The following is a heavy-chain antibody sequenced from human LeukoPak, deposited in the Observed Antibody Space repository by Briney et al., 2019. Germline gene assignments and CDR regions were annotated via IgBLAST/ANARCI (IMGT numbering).Heavy chain of an antibody. Sequence: PSETLSLTCTVSGRSISSSSYYWGWIRQPPGKGLEWIGMIFYSGSTYYNPSLKSRVTMSVDTSKNQFSLKLSSVTAADTAVYYCARLSRGYNYGTEYCDYWGQGTLVTVSS. CDR2: IFYSGST. J-gene: IGHJ4*02. CDR1: GRSISSSSYY. CDR3: ARLSRGYNYGTEYCDY. V-gene: IGHV4-39*01. D-gene: IGHD5-18*01.